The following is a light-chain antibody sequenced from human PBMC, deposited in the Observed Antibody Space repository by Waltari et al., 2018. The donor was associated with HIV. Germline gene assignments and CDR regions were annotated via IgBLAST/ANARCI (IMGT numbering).Light chain of an antibody. J-gene: IGLJ2*01. CDR2: EVS. CDR3: CSYAGKSNTFLI. V-gene: IGLV2-23*02. Sequence: QSALTQPASVSGSPGQSITISCTGTSNDVGSYNFVSLYPQHPCKAPRLIIYEVSKRPSWVSKRFSVSTSGNTASLTISVLQAEDEADYSCCSYAGKSNTFLIFGGGTKLTVL. CDR1: SNDVGSYNF.